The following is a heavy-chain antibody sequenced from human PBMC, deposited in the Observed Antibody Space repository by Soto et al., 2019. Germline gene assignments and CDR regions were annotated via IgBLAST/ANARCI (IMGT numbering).Heavy chain of an antibody. CDR2: IIPIFGTA. CDR3: ARGNSSGYYYADFDY. CDR1: GYTFTSYG. V-gene: IGHV1-69*13. Sequence: GASVKVSCKASGYTFTSYGISWVRQAPGQGLEWMGGIIPIFGTANYAQKFQGRVTITADESTSTAYMELSSLRSEDTAVYYCARGNSSGYYYADFDYWGQGTLVTVSS. D-gene: IGHD3-22*01. J-gene: IGHJ4*02.